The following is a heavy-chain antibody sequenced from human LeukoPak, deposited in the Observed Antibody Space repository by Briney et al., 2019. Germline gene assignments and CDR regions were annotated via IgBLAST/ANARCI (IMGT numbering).Heavy chain of an antibody. J-gene: IGHJ4*02. CDR1: GFTFSSYW. CDR3: ARDKFKGDDLIVDY. D-gene: IGHD3-16*01. Sequence: TGGSLRLSCAASGFTFSSYWMSWVRQAPGKGLEWVANIKQDGSEKYYVDSVKGRFTISRDNAKNSLYLQMNSLRAEDTAVYYCARDKFKGDDLIVDYWGQGTLVTVSS. CDR2: IKQDGSEK. V-gene: IGHV3-7*01.